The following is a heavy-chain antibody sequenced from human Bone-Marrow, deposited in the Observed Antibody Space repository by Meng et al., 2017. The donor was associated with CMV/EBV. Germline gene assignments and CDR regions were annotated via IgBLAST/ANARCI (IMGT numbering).Heavy chain of an antibody. V-gene: IGHV3-30*02. Sequence: GGSLRLSCAASGFTFSSYGMHWVRQAPGKGLEWVAFIRYDRSNKYYADSVKGRFTISRDNSKNTLYLQMNSLRAEDTAVYYCAKAVGRMATIPGDYWGQGTLVTVSS. CDR3: AKAVGRMATIPGDY. J-gene: IGHJ4*02. D-gene: IGHD5-24*01. CDR2: IRYDRSNK. CDR1: GFTFSSYG.